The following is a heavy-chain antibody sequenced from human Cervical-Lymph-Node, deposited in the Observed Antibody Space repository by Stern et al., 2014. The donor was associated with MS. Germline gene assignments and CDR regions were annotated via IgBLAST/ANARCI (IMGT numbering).Heavy chain of an antibody. J-gene: IGHJ6*02. V-gene: IGHV1-8*01. Sequence: VQLVESGAEVKKPGASVKVSCKSSGYTFTSYDINWVRQATGQGLEWMGWVNPNSGDTGYAQKFQGRVTMTRNTSISTAYMELNSLRSEDTAVYYCASRRIAITNYGLDVWGQGTTVTVSS. CDR1: GYTFTSYD. CDR2: VNPNSGDT. D-gene: IGHD3-9*01. CDR3: ASRRIAITNYGLDV.